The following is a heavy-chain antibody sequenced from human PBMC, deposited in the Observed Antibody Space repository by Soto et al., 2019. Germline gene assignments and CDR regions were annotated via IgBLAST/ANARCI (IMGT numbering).Heavy chain of an antibody. V-gene: IGHV1-69*01. J-gene: IGHJ4*02. CDR3: ARDVSSNTTGFRGYDL. D-gene: IGHD3-10*01. Sequence: QLHLVQSGAEVKKAGSSAKVSCKASGGTVSSYAITWVRQAPGKGLEWMGVFIPIFVSAHYAPKFQGSITITADESTSTAYMELISLTSADTDIYYCARDVSSNTTGFRGYDLWGQGTQVNV. CDR2: FIPIFVSA. CDR1: GGTVSSYA.